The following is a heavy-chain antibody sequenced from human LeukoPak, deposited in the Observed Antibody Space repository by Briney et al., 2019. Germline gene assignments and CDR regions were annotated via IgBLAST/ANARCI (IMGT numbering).Heavy chain of an antibody. CDR3: AKEEVYYDILTGYFLPLDY. D-gene: IGHD3-9*01. Sequence: GGSLRLSCAASGFTVSSNYMSWVRQAPGKGLEWVSAISDDGGDTKYAESVKGRFTISRDNSKNTLYLQMNSLRAEDTAVYYCAKEEVYYDILTGYFLPLDYWGQGTLVTVSS. CDR2: ISDDGGDT. CDR1: GFTVSSNY. V-gene: IGHV3-23*01. J-gene: IGHJ4*02.